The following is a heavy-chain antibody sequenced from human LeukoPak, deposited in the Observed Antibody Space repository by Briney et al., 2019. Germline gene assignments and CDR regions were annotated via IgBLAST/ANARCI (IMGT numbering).Heavy chain of an antibody. J-gene: IGHJ5*02. Sequence: ASVKVSCKASGYTFTSYGISWVRQAPGQGLEWMGWISAYNGNTDYAQKLQGRVTTTTDTSTSTAYVELRSLRSDDTAVYYCARVDSSSWLRSTPNYNWFDPWGQGTLVTVSS. V-gene: IGHV1-18*01. CDR1: GYTFTSYG. CDR3: ARVDSSSWLRSTPNYNWFDP. CDR2: ISAYNGNT. D-gene: IGHD6-13*01.